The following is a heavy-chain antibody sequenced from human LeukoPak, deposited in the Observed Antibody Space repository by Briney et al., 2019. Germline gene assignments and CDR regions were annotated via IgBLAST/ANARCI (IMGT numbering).Heavy chain of an antibody. CDR2: IYSGGST. CDR1: GFTVSSNY. Sequence: GGSLRLSCAASGFTVSSNYMSWVRQAPGKGLAWVSVIYSGGSTYYADSVKGRFTIFRDNSKNTLYLQMNSLRAEDTAVYYCATGVLLWFGELYHFDYWGQGTLVTVSS. V-gene: IGHV3-53*01. D-gene: IGHD3-10*01. CDR3: ATGVLLWFGELYHFDY. J-gene: IGHJ4*02.